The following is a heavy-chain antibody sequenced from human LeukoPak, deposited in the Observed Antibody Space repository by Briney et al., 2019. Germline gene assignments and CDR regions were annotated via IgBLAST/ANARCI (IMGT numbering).Heavy chain of an antibody. CDR1: GFTFSSYW. D-gene: IGHD3-3*01. CDR3: ARDLDDFWSGYLGY. CDR2: IWYDGSNK. V-gene: IGHV3-33*08. Sequence: GGSLRLSCAASGFTFSSYWMSWVRQAPGKGLEWVAVIWYDGSNKYYADSVKGRFTISRDNSKNTLYLQMNSLRAEDTAVYYCARDLDDFWSGYLGYWGQGTLVTVSS. J-gene: IGHJ4*02.